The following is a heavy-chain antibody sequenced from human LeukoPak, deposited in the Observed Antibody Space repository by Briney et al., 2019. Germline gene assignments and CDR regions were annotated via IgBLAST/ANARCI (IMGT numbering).Heavy chain of an antibody. CDR2: IYYSGST. CDR3: ARDTYYYGSGTLYFDY. J-gene: IGHJ4*02. CDR1: GDSISSGNSY. D-gene: IGHD3-10*01. V-gene: IGHV4-39*07. Sequence: PSETLSLTCTVSGDSISSGNSYWSWIRQPAGKGLEWIGSIYYSGSTYYNPSLKSRVTISVDTSKNQFSLKLSSVTAADTAVYYCARDTYYYGSGTLYFDYWGQGTLVTVSS.